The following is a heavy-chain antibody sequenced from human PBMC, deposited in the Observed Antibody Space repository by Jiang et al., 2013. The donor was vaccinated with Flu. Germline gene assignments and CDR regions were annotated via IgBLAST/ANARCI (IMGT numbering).Heavy chain of an antibody. V-gene: IGHV5-51*01. Sequence: QLVESGAEVKKPGESLKISCQGSGYRFTTYWIAWVRQMPGKGLELMGIIYPGDSDARYSPSFQGQVTISADKSISTAYLQWSSLKASDTAMYYCARQGYSYAGDYWGQGTLVTVSS. J-gene: IGHJ4*02. D-gene: IGHD5-18*01. CDR2: IYPGDSDA. CDR3: ARQGYSYAGDY. CDR1: GYRFTTYW.